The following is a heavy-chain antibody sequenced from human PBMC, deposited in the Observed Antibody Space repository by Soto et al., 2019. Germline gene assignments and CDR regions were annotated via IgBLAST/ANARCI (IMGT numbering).Heavy chain of an antibody. V-gene: IGHV4-59*08. CDR2: IYYSGST. Sequence: PSETLSLTCTVSGGSICSYYWSWIRQPPGKGLEWIGYIYYSGSTNYNPSLKSRVTISVDTSKNQFSLKLNSMTAADTAVYYCARHNYGSGSPYFDYWGQGTLVTVSS. CDR3: ARHNYGSGSPYFDY. CDR1: GGSICSYY. J-gene: IGHJ4*02. D-gene: IGHD3-10*01.